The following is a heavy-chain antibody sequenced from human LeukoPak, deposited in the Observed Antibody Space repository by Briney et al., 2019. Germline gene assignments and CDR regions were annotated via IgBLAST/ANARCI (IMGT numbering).Heavy chain of an antibody. CDR2: IYPGDSDT. D-gene: IGHD2-21*01. CDR3: ARVLIRGDEIDY. CDR1: AYSFTTYW. V-gene: IGHV5-51*01. Sequence: GESLKISCKSSAYSFTTYWIAWVRQMPGKGLEWMGIIYPGDSDTRYSPSFQGQVTISADKSISTAYLQWTSLKASDSAMYYCARVLIRGDEIDYWGQGTLVTVSS. J-gene: IGHJ4*02.